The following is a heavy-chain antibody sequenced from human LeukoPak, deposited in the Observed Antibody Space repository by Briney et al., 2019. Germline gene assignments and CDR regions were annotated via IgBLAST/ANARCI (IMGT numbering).Heavy chain of an antibody. V-gene: IGHV4-34*01. CDR2: INHSGST. J-gene: IGHJ4*02. Sequence: SETLSLTCAVYGGSFSGYYWSWIRQPPGKGLEWIGEINHSGSTNYNPSLKSRVTIPVDTSKNQFSLKLSSVTAADTAVYYCARGRSRLRFLSYWGQGTLVTVSS. CDR1: GGSFSGYY. D-gene: IGHD3-3*01. CDR3: ARGRSRLRFLSY.